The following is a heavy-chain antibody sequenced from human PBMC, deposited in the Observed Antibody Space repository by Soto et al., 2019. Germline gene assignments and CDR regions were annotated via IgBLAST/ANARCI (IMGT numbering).Heavy chain of an antibody. D-gene: IGHD2-2*01. CDR1: GFLFSHYY. Sequence: NLLESGGGLVKPGGSLRLSCEASGFLFSHYYMSWIRQGPEKRLELVAYISSNSTAFYYADSVKGRFTISKGDAKKSVYLQMTSVTSDDTAIYYCATGDWSRTNNFDTWGQGTLVIVSA. V-gene: IGHV3-11*01. J-gene: IGHJ5*02. CDR2: ISSNSTAF. CDR3: ATGDWSRTNNFDT.